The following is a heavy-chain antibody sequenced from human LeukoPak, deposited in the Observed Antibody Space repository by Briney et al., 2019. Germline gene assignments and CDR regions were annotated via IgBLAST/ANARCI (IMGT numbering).Heavy chain of an antibody. CDR2: ISGSGGST. V-gene: IGHV3-23*01. D-gene: IGHD3-9*01. Sequence: GGSLRLSCAASGSTFSSYAMSWVRQAPGKGLEWVSAISGSGGSTYYADSVKGRFTISRDNAKNTLYLQMNSLRAEDTAVYYCARDQSGLTRAYAFDIWGQGTMVTVSS. CDR3: ARDQSGLTRAYAFDI. J-gene: IGHJ3*02. CDR1: GSTFSSYA.